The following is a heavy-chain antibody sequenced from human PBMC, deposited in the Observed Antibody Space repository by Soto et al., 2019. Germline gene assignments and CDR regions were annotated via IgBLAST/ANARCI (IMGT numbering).Heavy chain of an antibody. Sequence: ASVKVSCKASGYTFTGYYMHWVRQAPGQGLEWMGWINPNSGGTNYAQKFQGWVTMTRDTSISTAYMELSRLRSDDTAVYYCARERRRSYYDSSGYYYYGAFDIWGQGKMVTVSS. CDR2: INPNSGGT. V-gene: IGHV1-2*04. CDR3: ARERRRSYYDSSGYYYYGAFDI. CDR1: GYTFTGYY. D-gene: IGHD3-22*01. J-gene: IGHJ3*02.